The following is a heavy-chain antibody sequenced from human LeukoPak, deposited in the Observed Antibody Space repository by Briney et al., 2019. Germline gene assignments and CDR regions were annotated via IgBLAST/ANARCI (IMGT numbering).Heavy chain of an antibody. Sequence: GGSLRLSCAASGFSFNSYAMTWVRQAPGKGPEWVSAISGGGSSTYYADSVKGRFTISRDNSKSTLYLQMNSLRAEDTAVYYCAKGGESYYNHYYMDVCGKGTTVTVSS. CDR1: GFSFNSYA. D-gene: IGHD3-16*01. V-gene: IGHV3-23*01. J-gene: IGHJ6*03. CDR3: AKGGESYYNHYYMDV. CDR2: ISGGGSST.